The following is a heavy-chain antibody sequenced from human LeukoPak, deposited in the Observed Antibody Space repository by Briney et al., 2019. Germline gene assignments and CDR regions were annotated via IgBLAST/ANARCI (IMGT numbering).Heavy chain of an antibody. D-gene: IGHD2-15*01. CDR2: IIAGNGNT. CDR1: GYTFSSYA. Sequence: ASVKVSCKASGYTFSSYAIHWVRQAPGQSLEWMGWIIAGNGNTKYSQRFQGRVTITRDTSASTAHMELSSLRSDDTAVYYCARDCSGGPPGWFDPWGQGTLVTVST. V-gene: IGHV1-3*01. J-gene: IGHJ5*02. CDR3: ARDCSGGPPGWFDP.